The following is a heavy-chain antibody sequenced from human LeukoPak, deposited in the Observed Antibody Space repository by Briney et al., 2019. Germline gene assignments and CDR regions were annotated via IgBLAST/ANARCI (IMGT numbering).Heavy chain of an antibody. V-gene: IGHV4-59*11. D-gene: IGHD2-15*01. CDR1: GGSISSHC. CDR2: TSNSGST. CDR3: GRDALVGYFSYYYMDV. J-gene: IGHJ6*03. Sequence: SESLSLTCTVSGGSISSHCWTWIRQTPVKGLWWIGETSNSGSTSYNPSLMSRAAISIDTTKNKFSLKLSSVTAADSAVYYCGRDALVGYFSYYYMDVWGKGTTVTVSS.